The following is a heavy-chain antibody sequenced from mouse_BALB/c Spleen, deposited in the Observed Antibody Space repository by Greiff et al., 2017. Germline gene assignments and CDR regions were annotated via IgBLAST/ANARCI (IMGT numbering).Heavy chain of an antibody. CDR1: GFTFSSYA. CDR2: ISSGGST. J-gene: IGHJ4*01. CDR3: ARHRYDYAMDY. V-gene: IGHV5-6-5*01. Sequence: EVMLVESGGGLVKPGGSLKLSCAASGFTFSSYAMSWVRQTPEKRLEWVASISSGGSTYYPDSVKGRFTISRDNTKKTLYLQMSSLRSEDTALYYFARHRYDYAMDYWGQGTSVTVSS. D-gene: IGHD2-14*01.